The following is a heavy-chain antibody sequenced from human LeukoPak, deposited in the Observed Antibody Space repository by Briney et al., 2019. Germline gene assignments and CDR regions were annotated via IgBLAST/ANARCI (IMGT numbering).Heavy chain of an antibody. Sequence: PSETLSLTCTVSGGSVSSGSYYWSWIRQPPGKGLEWIGYIYYSGSTNSNPSLKSRVTISVDTSKNQFSLKLSSVTAADTAVYYCARLGCSSTSCYDYYGMDVWGKGTTVTVSS. CDR1: GGSVSSGSYY. D-gene: IGHD2-2*01. CDR2: IYYSGST. J-gene: IGHJ6*04. V-gene: IGHV4-61*01. CDR3: ARLGCSSTSCYDYYGMDV.